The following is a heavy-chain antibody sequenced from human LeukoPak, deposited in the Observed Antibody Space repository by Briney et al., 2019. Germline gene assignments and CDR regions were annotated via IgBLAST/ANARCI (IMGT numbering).Heavy chain of an antibody. D-gene: IGHD3-22*01. CDR3: ARGRYYYDSRRYYFDY. CDR1: GGSFSGYY. CDR2: INHSGST. Sequence: SETLSLTCAVYGGSFSGYYWSWIHQPPGKGLEWIGEINHSGSTNYNPSLKSRVTISVDTSKNQFSLKLSSVTAADTAVYYCARGRYYYDSRRYYFDYWGQGTLVTVSS. J-gene: IGHJ4*02. V-gene: IGHV4-34*01.